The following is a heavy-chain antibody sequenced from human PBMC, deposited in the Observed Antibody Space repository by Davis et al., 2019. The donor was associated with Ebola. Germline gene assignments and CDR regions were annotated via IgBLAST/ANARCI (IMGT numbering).Heavy chain of an antibody. Sequence: PGGSLRLSCAASGFTFSSYSMNWVRQAPGKGLEWVSSISSSSSYIYYADSVKGRFTISRDNAKNSLYLQMNSLRAEDTAVYYCARDLSRYYDILTGPPNYWGQGTLVTVSS. D-gene: IGHD3-9*01. CDR1: GFTFSSYS. CDR3: ARDLSRYYDILTGPPNY. CDR2: ISSSSSYI. V-gene: IGHV3-21*04. J-gene: IGHJ4*02.